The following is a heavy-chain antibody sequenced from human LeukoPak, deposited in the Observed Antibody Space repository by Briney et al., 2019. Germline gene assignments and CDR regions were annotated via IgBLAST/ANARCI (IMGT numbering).Heavy chain of an antibody. CDR1: GGSISSGGYY. J-gene: IGHJ5*02. CDR3: ARDQAVTTQNWFDP. Sequence: TLSLTCTVSGGSISSGGYYWSWIRQHPGKGLEWIGYIYYSGSTYYNPSLKSRVTISVDTSKNQFSLKLSSVTAADTAVYYCARDQAVTTQNWFDPWGQGTLVTVSS. CDR2: IYYSGST. V-gene: IGHV4-31*03. D-gene: IGHD4-17*01.